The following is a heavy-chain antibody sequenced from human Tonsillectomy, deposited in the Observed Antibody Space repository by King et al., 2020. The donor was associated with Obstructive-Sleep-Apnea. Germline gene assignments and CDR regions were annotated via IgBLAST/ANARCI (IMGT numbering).Heavy chain of an antibody. J-gene: IGHJ5*02. CDR2: ISYDGSNK. CDR3: ARDGPVVVPAAMPGFNWFDP. D-gene: IGHD2-2*01. CDR1: GFTFSTYA. Sequence: VQLVESGGGVVQPGRSLRLSCAASGFTFSTYAMYWVRQAPGKGLEWVAVISYDGSNKYYADSVKGRFTISRDNSKNTLYLQMNSLRAEDTAVYYCARDGPVVVPAAMPGFNWFDPWGQGTVVIVSS. V-gene: IGHV3-30-3*01.